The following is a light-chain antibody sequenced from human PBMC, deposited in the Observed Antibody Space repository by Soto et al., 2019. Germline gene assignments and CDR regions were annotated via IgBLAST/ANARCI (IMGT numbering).Light chain of an antibody. Sequence: DIQMTPSPSSLSASVGDRVTITCRASQSISSYLNWYQQKPGKAPKLLIYAASILESGVPSRFSGSGSGTEFTLTISSLQPDDFATYYCQQYHSLLTFGGGTKVDIK. CDR1: QSISSY. CDR3: QQYHSLLT. J-gene: IGKJ4*01. V-gene: IGKV1-39*01. CDR2: AAS.